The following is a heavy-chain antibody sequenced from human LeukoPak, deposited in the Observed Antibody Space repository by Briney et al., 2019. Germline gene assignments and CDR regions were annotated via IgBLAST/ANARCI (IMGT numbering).Heavy chain of an antibody. V-gene: IGHV4-59*01. J-gene: IGHJ4*02. Sequence: SETLSLTCTVSGGSISSYYWSWIRQPPGKGLEWIGYIYYSGSTNYNPSLKSRVTISVDMSKNQFSLKLSSVTAADTAVYYCARGLGSSGYYSRFDYWGQGTLVTVSS. CDR2: IYYSGST. CDR3: ARGLGSSGYYSRFDY. D-gene: IGHD3-22*01. CDR1: GGSISSYY.